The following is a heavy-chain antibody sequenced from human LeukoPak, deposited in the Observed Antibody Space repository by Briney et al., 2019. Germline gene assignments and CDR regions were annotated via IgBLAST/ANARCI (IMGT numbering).Heavy chain of an antibody. Sequence: PGGSLRLSCVGSGFSFSSYAMSWVRQAPGKGLEWVAKIEEGGSEKYYVDSVKGRFTVSRDDAKNSLYLQMNSLRAEDTAVYYCARGINWFDSWGQGTLVTVSS. CDR3: ARGINWFDS. CDR1: GFSFSSYA. J-gene: IGHJ5*01. CDR2: IEEGGSEK. V-gene: IGHV3-7*04.